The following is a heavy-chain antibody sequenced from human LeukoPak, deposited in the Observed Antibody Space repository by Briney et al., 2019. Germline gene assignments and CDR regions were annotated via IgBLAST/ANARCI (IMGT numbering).Heavy chain of an antibody. J-gene: IGHJ6*02. D-gene: IGHD6-19*01. CDR3: VREAIAVAGTHYYQYGLDV. CDR2: ISAYNYNT. V-gene: IGHV1-18*01. CDR1: GGTFSSYA. Sequence: GASVKVSCKASGGTFSSYAISWVRQAPGQGLEWMGWISAYNYNTNYAQNFQGRVTMTTDTSTSTAYMELRSLRSDDTAVYYCVREAIAVAGTHYYQYGLDVWGQGTTVTVSS.